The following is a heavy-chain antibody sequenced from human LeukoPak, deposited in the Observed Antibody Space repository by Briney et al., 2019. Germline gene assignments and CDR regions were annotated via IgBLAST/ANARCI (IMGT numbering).Heavy chain of an antibody. Sequence: ASVKVSCKASGYTFTGYYMHWVRHAPGQGLEWMGWINPNSGGTNYAQKFQGRVTMTRDTSISTAYMELSRLRSDDTAVYYCARGHRSFYYDILTGYRNDAFDIWGQGTMVTVSS. CDR1: GYTFTGYY. V-gene: IGHV1-2*02. J-gene: IGHJ3*02. CDR3: ARGHRSFYYDILTGYRNDAFDI. CDR2: INPNSGGT. D-gene: IGHD3-9*01.